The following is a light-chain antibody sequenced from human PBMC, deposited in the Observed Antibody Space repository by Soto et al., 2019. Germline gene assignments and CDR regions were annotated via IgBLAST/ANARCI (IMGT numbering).Light chain of an antibody. J-gene: IGLJ2*01. Sequence: NFMLTQPHSVSESPGKTVTISCTRSSGSIASNYAQWYQQRPGSAPTTVIYEDNQRPSGVPDRFSGSIDSSSNSASLTISGLKTEDEDDYYCQSYDSSNLVFGGGTQLTVL. CDR1: SGSIASNY. V-gene: IGLV6-57*04. CDR3: QSYDSSNLV. CDR2: EDN.